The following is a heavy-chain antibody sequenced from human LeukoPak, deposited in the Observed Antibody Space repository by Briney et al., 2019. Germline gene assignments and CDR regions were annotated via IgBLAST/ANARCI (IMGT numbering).Heavy chain of an antibody. Sequence: GRSLRLSCAASGFTFSSYAMHWVRQAPGKGLEWVAVISYDGSNKYYADSVKGRFTISRDNSKNTLYLQMNSLRAEDTAVYYCARDYGGNSWWDYWGQGTLVTVSS. CDR3: ARDYGGNSWWDY. J-gene: IGHJ4*02. CDR2: ISYDGSNK. V-gene: IGHV3-30-3*01. D-gene: IGHD4-23*01. CDR1: GFTFSSYA.